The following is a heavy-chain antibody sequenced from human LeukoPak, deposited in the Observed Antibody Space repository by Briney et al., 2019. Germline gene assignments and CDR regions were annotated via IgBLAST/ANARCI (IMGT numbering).Heavy chain of an antibody. CDR1: GYTFTGYY. CDR3: ATDEPSIAAGKYP. D-gene: IGHD6-13*01. Sequence: ASVKVSCKASGYTFTGYYMHWVRQAPGQGLEWMGWINPNSGGTNYAQKFQGRVTMTRDTSISTAYMELSRLRSADTAVYYCATDEPSIAAGKYPSGHRTLVTLSP. J-gene: IGHJ5*02. V-gene: IGHV1-2*02. CDR2: INPNSGGT.